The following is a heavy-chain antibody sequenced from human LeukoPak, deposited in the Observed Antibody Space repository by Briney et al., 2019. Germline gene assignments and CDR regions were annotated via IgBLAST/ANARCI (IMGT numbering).Heavy chain of an antibody. CDR1: GFTVSSKY. J-gene: IGHJ4*02. D-gene: IGHD5-24*01. Sequence: GGSLRLSCAASGFTVSSKYMSWVRQAPGEGLEWVSVIYSGGSTYYADSVKGRFTISRDNSKNTVYLQMNSLRAEDTAVYYCARESSGWLQLFDYWGQGTLVTLPS. CDR2: IYSGGST. CDR3: ARESSGWLQLFDY. V-gene: IGHV3-66*01.